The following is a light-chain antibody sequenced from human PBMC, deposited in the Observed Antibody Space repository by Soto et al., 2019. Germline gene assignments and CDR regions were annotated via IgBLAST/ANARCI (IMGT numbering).Light chain of an antibody. V-gene: IGKV1-5*03. Sequence: DIEIAESPSTLTASEGDRVTISCRASQSVSIWWAWYQQKPGRAPKLLIYKSSILESGVPSRFSGSGSGTEFTLTISSLQPDDFATYYCQQFNTSPWTFGQGTKVNIK. J-gene: IGKJ1*01. CDR1: QSVSIW. CDR3: QQFNTSPWT. CDR2: KSS.